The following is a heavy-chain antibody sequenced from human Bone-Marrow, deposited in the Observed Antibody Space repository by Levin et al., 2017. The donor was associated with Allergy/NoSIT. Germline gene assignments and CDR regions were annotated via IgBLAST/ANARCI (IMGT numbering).Heavy chain of an antibody. CDR2: ISGSGGST. CDR3: AKDLGGSDPPNWFDP. V-gene: IGHV3-23*01. D-gene: IGHD3-10*01. Sequence: SCAASGFTFSSYAMSWVRQAPGKGLEWVSAISGSGGSTYYADSVKGRFTISRDNSTNTLYLQMNSLRAEDTAVYYCAKDLGGSDPPNWFDPWGQGTLVTVSS. CDR1: GFTFSSYA. J-gene: IGHJ5*02.